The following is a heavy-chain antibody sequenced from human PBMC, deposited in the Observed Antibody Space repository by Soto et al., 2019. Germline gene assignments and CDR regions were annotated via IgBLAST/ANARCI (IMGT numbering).Heavy chain of an antibody. CDR2: ISYDGSNK. Sequence: PGGSLRLSCAASGFTFSSYGMHWVRQAPGKGLEWVAVISYDGSNKYYADSVKGRFTISRDNSKNTLYLQMNSLRAEDTAVYYCAKDDRSYSGGWYSEVVYWGQGTRVTVSS. J-gene: IGHJ4*02. D-gene: IGHD6-19*01. CDR3: AKDDRSYSGGWYSEVVY. CDR1: GFTFSSYG. V-gene: IGHV3-30*18.